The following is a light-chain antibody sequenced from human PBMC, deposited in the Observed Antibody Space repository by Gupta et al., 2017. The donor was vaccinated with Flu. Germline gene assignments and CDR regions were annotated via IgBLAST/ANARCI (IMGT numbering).Light chain of an antibody. Sequence: QSDLTQPDSVSESPGQSNTISCTESSSDVGGYNYVSWYQQHPGNSPKLMIYEVSKRPAGIATGFSDSKAGNTTSLTISVHSEEDAADYYCCSDSISSTLVFGGGTKLTVL. V-gene: IGLV2-14*01. CDR1: SSDVGGYNY. CDR3: CSDSISSTLV. CDR2: EVS. J-gene: IGLJ3*02.